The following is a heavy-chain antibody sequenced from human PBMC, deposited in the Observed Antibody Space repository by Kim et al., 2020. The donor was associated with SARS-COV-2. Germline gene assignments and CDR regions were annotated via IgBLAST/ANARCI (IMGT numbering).Heavy chain of an antibody. V-gene: IGHV3-15*01. CDR3: TTDLWWLRFDYFDY. Sequence: AAPVKGRFTISRDDSKSTLYLQMNSLKTENTAVYYWTTDLWWLRFDYFDYWGQGTLVTVSS. J-gene: IGHJ4*02. D-gene: IGHD5-12*01.